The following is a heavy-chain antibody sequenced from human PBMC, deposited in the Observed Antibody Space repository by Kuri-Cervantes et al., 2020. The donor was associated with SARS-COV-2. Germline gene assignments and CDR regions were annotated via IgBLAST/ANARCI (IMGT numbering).Heavy chain of an antibody. V-gene: IGHV3-7*01. D-gene: IGHD3-3*01. J-gene: IGHJ4*02. CDR1: GFTFSDYY. CDR3: AREGSDYDFWSGYYFEFDY. CDR2: IKQDGSEK. Sequence: GGSLRLSCAASGFTFSDYYMSWIRLAPGKGLGWVANIKQDGSEKYYVDSVKGRFTISRDNAKNSLYLQMNSLRAEDTAVYYCAREGSDYDFWSGYYFEFDYWGQGTLVTVSS.